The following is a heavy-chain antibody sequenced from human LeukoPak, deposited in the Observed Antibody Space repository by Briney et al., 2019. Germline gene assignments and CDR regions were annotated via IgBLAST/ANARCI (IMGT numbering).Heavy chain of an antibody. Sequence: GASVKVSCKASGYTFTSYDINWVRQATGQGLEWMGWMNPNSGNTGYAQKFQGRVTMTRNTSISTAYMELSSLGSEDTAVYYCARAWRPSGTYYDFWSGYYRSYYYYGMDVWGQGTTVTVSS. CDR1: GYTFTSYD. D-gene: IGHD3-3*01. J-gene: IGHJ6*02. CDR3: ARAWRPSGTYYDFWSGYYRSYYYYGMDV. CDR2: MNPNSGNT. V-gene: IGHV1-8*01.